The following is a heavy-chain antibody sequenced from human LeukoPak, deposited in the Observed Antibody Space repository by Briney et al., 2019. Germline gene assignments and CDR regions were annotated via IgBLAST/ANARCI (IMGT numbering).Heavy chain of an antibody. V-gene: IGHV4-59*01. J-gene: IGHJ4*02. D-gene: IGHD2-15*01. CDR1: GGSISNSY. CDR3: ARAALYCSGGSCYPSTFEY. CDR2: IYYSGGT. Sequence: KPSETLSLTCTVSGGSISNSYWSWIRQPPGKGLEGIGYIYYSGGTNYSPSLKSRVTVSVDTSKNQFSLKLSSVTAADTAVYYCARAALYCSGGSCYPSTFEYWGQGTLVTVSS.